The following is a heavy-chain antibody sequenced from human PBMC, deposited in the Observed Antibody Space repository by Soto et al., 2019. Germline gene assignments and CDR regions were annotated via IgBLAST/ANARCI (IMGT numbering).Heavy chain of an antibody. V-gene: IGHV3-30-3*01. CDR2: ISGDGNNK. Sequence: QVQLVESGGGVVQPGRSLRVSCAASGFTVKNYDFHWVRQAPGKGLEWVTVISGDGNNKYYADSVKGRFTITRDNSENTLYLPMNSLRPEATAVYYCATDQAADGTLGLDNWGHGTLVTVSS. J-gene: IGHJ4*01. CDR3: ATDQAADGTLGLDN. D-gene: IGHD6-13*01. CDR1: GFTVKNYD.